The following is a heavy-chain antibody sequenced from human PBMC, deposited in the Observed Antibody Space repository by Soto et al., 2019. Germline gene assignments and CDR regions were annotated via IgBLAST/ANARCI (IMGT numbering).Heavy chain of an antibody. CDR1: GFTFSTYS. J-gene: IGHJ6*03. D-gene: IGHD6-19*01. CDR2: ISSSSSTI. CDR3: ARRVAGTFYYYYMDV. V-gene: IGHV3-48*01. Sequence: GGSLRLSCAASGFTFSTYSMNWVRQAPGKGLEWVSYISSSSSTIYYADSVKGRFTISRDNAKNSLYLLMNSLRAEDTAVYYCARRVAGTFYYYYMDVWGKGTTVTISS.